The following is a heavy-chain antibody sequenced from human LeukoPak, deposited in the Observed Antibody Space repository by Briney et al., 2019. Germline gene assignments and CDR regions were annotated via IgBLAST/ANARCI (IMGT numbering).Heavy chain of an antibody. CDR1: GFTFSSYW. CDR2: INSDGSST. J-gene: IGHJ6*02. D-gene: IGHD2-2*01. Sequence: PGGSLRLSCAASGFTFSSYWMHWVRQAPEKGLVWVSRINSDGSSTTYADSVKGRFTISRDNAKNSLYLQMNSLRAEDTAVYYCARGEWDIVVVPAADGMDVWGQGTTVTVSS. CDR3: ARGEWDIVVVPAADGMDV. V-gene: IGHV3-74*01.